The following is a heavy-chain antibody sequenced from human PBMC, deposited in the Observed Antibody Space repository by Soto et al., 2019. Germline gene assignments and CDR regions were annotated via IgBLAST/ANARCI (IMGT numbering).Heavy chain of an antibody. CDR1: GFNFSIYA. CDR3: ATDVDYTPFDY. CDR2: ISYDGSQK. V-gene: IGHV3-30*04. D-gene: IGHD4-4*01. J-gene: IGHJ4*02. Sequence: PGGSLRLSCAASGFNFSIYAMHWVRRAPGKGLDWVAVISYDGSQKYHADSVKGRFTISRDNTKNTVYLRMDSLRAEDTAVYYCATDVDYTPFDYWGQGTLVTVSS.